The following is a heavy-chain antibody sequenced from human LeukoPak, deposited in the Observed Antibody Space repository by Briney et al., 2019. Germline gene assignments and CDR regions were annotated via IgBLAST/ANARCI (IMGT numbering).Heavy chain of an antibody. J-gene: IGHJ5*02. CDR2: INPNSGGT. D-gene: IGHD2-21*02. CDR1: GYTFTSYC. V-gene: IGHV1-2*02. CDR3: ARVLTGLFNWFDP. Sequence: GASVKVSCKASGYTFTSYCVSWVRQAPGQGLEWLVWINPNSGGTNYAQKLQGRVTMTRDTSISTAYMELSRLRSDDTAVYYCARVLTGLFNWFDPWGQGTLVTVSS.